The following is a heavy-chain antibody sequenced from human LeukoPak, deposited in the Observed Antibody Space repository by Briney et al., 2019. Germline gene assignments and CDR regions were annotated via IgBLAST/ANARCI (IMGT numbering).Heavy chain of an antibody. Sequence: SGPTLVNPTQTLTLTCTFSAFSLSTGGVGVGWIRQPPGKALEWLAHIYWDDDKRYSPSLRSRLTITKDTSKNQGVLTMTNMDPVDTATYYCARRLGYTYGRGYWYFDLWGRGTLVTVSS. CDR3: ARRLGYTYGRGYWYFDL. CDR2: IYWDDDK. CDR1: AFSLSTGGVG. D-gene: IGHD5-18*01. J-gene: IGHJ2*01. V-gene: IGHV2-5*02.